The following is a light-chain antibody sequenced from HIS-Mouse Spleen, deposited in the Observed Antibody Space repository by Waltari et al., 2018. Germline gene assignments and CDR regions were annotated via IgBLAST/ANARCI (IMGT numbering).Light chain of an antibody. CDR3: SSYTSSSTYV. V-gene: IGLV2-14*03. CDR2: DVS. Sequence: QSALTQPASVSGSPGQSITISCTGTSSYVGGYNYVSWYQQHPGKAPKLMIYDVSNRPSGVSNRCAGSKSGNTASLTISGLQAEDEADYYCSSYTSSSTYVFGTGTKVTVL. CDR1: SSYVGGYNY. J-gene: IGLJ1*01.